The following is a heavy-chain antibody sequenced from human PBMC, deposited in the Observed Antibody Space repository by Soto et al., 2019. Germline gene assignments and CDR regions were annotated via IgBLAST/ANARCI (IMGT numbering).Heavy chain of an antibody. CDR1: GFTFSSYG. CDR3: AKVRDSSSWAPYYYYGMDV. V-gene: IGHV3-30*18. CDR2: ISYDGSNK. D-gene: IGHD6-13*01. Sequence: GGSLRLSCAASGFTFSSYGMHWVRQAPGKGLEWVAVISYDGSNKYYADSVKGRFTISRDNSKNTLYLQMNSLRAEDTAVYYCAKVRDSSSWAPYYYYGMDVWGQGTTVTVSS. J-gene: IGHJ6*02.